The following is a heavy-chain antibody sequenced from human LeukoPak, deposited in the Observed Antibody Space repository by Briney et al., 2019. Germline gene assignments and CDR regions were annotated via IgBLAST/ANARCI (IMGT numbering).Heavy chain of an antibody. CDR1: GFTFSSYS. V-gene: IGHV3-23*01. CDR2: ISGSGGST. Sequence: GGSLRLSCAASGFTFSSYSMNWVRQAPGKGLEWVSAISGSGGSTYYADSVKGRFTISRDNSKNTLYLQMNSLRAEDTAVYYCAKDLRISIAAAGALIDPWGQGTLVTVSS. J-gene: IGHJ5*02. D-gene: IGHD6-13*01. CDR3: AKDLRISIAAAGALIDP.